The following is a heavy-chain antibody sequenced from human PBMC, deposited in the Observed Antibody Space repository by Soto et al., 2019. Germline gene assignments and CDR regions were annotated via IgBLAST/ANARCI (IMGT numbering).Heavy chain of an antibody. Sequence: AASVKVSCKASGYTFTGYYMHWVRQAPGQGLEWMGWINPNSGGTNYAQKFQGWVTMTRDTSISTAYMELSRLRSDDTAVYYCARAGPGELGAFDIWGQGTMVTVSS. CDR2: INPNSGGT. CDR3: ARAGPGELGAFDI. J-gene: IGHJ3*02. D-gene: IGHD3-10*01. CDR1: GYTFTGYY. V-gene: IGHV1-2*04.